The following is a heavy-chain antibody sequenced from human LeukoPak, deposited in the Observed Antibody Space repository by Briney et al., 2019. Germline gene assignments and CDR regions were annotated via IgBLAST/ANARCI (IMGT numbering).Heavy chain of an antibody. V-gene: IGHV4-30-4*08. J-gene: IGHJ4*02. Sequence: SQTLSLTCTLSGGSISRGAYYWSWIRQPPGKGLEWVGYIYYSGRTYYNPSLKSRVTISVDTSKNQFSLKLSSVTAADTAVYYCASSNYYDSSGYDYWGQGTLVTVSS. CDR3: ASSNYYDSSGYDY. D-gene: IGHD3-22*01. CDR2: IYYSGRT. CDR1: GGSISRGAYY.